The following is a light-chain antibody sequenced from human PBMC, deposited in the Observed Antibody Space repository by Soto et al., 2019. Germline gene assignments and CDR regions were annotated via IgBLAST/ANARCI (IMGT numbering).Light chain of an antibody. CDR3: SSYTSSSTYV. CDR2: DVS. V-gene: IGLV2-14*01. J-gene: IGLJ1*01. CDR1: SSDVGGYNY. Sequence: QSALTQPASVSGSTGQSITISCTGASSDVGGYNYVSWYQQHPGKAPKLMIYDVSNQPSGVSNRFSGSKSGNKASLTISGLQAEDAADYYCSSYTSSSTYVFGTGTKLTVL.